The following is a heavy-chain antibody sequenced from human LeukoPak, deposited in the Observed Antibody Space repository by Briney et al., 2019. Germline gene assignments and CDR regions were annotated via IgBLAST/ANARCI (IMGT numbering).Heavy chain of an antibody. CDR1: GYTFTDYY. V-gene: IGHV1-69-2*01. Sequence: ASVKISCKVSGYTFTDYYMHLVQQATGKGLEWMGLVDPEDGETIYAEKFQGRVTITADTSTDTAYMELSSLRSEDTAVYYCATALLWFGELLQSDYWGQGTLVTVSS. J-gene: IGHJ4*02. D-gene: IGHD3-10*01. CDR3: ATALLWFGELLQSDY. CDR2: VDPEDGET.